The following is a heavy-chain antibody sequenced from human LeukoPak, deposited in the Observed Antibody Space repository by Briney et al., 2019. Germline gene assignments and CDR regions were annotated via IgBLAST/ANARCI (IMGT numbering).Heavy chain of an antibody. CDR2: IYSGGTT. CDR3: ARASSIGLAGLFDY. J-gene: IGHJ4*02. Sequence: GGSLRLSCVPSLLTVTRDYMSWVGQAPGKGLEGVSVIYSGGTTFYADSVKGRFTISRDNSKNTLHLQMNSLRAEDTAVYYCARASSIGLAGLFDYWGQGTLVTVSS. D-gene: IGHD2-2*01. V-gene: IGHV3-53*01. CDR1: LLTVTRDY.